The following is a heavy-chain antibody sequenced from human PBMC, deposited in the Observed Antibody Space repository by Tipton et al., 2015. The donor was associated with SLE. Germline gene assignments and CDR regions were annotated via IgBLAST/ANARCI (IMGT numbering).Heavy chain of an antibody. D-gene: IGHD6-19*01. CDR3: ARDRGSGWFDGFDI. CDR1: GDSVSSNSAA. J-gene: IGHJ3*02. V-gene: IGHV6-1*01. CDR2: TYYRSKWFN. Sequence: GLVKPSQTLSLTCAISGDSVSSNSAAWNWIRQSPSSGLEWLGRTYYRSKWFNDYAASLKSRITINPDTSKNQFSLQLNSVTPEDTAVYYCARDRGSGWFDGFDIWGQGTMVTVSS.